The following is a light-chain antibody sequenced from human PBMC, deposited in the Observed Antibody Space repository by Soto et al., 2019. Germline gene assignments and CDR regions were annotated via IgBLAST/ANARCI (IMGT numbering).Light chain of an antibody. J-gene: IGKJ5*01. CDR2: DAS. CDR3: KQYDNVPIT. V-gene: IGKV1-33*01. Sequence: DIQMTQSPSSLSASVGDRVTITCQASQDISNYLNWYQQKPGKAPKLLIYDASNLETGVPSRFSGSGSGTDITFPISTLQPEDIATYYCKQYDNVPITFGQGTRLEIK. CDR1: QDISNY.